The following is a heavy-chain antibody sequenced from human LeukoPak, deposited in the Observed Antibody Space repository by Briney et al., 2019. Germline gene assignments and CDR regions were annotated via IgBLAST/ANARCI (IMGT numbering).Heavy chain of an antibody. CDR3: ARGESSGSAFEN. CDR2: IYYSGST. CDR1: GGSISSYY. D-gene: IGHD6-19*01. Sequence: SETLSLTCTVSGGSISSYYWSWIRQPPGKGLEWIGFIYYSGSTNYNPSLKSRVTISVDTSKNQFFLNLRSVTAADTAVYYCARGESSGSAFENWGQGTLVTVSS. V-gene: IGHV4-59*01. J-gene: IGHJ4*02.